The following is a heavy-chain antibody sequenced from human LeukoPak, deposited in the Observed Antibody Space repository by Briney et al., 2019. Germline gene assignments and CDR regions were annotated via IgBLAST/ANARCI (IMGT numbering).Heavy chain of an antibody. CDR3: ASYCSGGSCYAAFDI. V-gene: IGHV4-34*01. CDR2: INHSGST. Sequence: SETLSLTCAVYGGSFSGYYWSWIRQPPGKGLEWVGEINHSGSTNYNPSLKSRVTISVDTSKNQFSLKLSSVTAADTAVYYCASYCSGGSCYAAFDIWGQGTMVTVSS. J-gene: IGHJ3*02. CDR1: GGSFSGYY. D-gene: IGHD2-15*01.